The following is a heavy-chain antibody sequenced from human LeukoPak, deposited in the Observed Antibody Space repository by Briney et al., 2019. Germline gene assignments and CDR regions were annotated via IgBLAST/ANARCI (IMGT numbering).Heavy chain of an antibody. D-gene: IGHD6-19*01. CDR2: INPNSGGT. CDR1: GYTFTGYY. V-gene: IGHV1-2*06. J-gene: IGHJ3*02. Sequence: GASVKVSCKASGYTFTGYYMHWVRQAPGQGLEWMGQINPNSGGTNYVQKFQGRVTMTRDTSFTTAYMELSGLRSDDTAVYHCARVRIGVAGNTFDMWGQGTMVTVS. CDR3: ARVRIGVAGNTFDM.